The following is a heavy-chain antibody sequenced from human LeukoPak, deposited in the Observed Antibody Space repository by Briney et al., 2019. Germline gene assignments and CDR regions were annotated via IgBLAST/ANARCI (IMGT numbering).Heavy chain of an antibody. CDR2: IKQDGSEQ. V-gene: IGHV3-7*01. CDR3: ARDFEDTAMVSFFDY. Sequence: GGSLRLSCAASGFTFSSNWMTWLRQPPGKGLEWVANIKQDGSEQYYVDSVKGRFTISRDNAKNSLFLQMSSLRAEDTAVYYCARDFEDTAMVSFFDYWGQGTLVTVSS. CDR1: GFTFSSNW. J-gene: IGHJ4*02. D-gene: IGHD5-18*01.